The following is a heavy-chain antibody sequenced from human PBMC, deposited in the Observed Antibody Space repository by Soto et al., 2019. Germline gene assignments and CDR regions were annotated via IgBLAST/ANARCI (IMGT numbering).Heavy chain of an antibody. Sequence: EVQLVQSGGDLVQPGGSLRLSCVASGFTFSTYWMTWVRQAPGMGREWVAVIKEDGSEEVYVDSVKGRFSISRDNAKTSLYLQMTSLRAEDTAVYYCATAISSPFSNFENWGQGSLFTVS. CDR1: GFTFSTYW. V-gene: IGHV3-7*01. CDR3: ATAISSPFSNFEN. J-gene: IGHJ4*02. CDR2: IKEDGSEE. D-gene: IGHD2-2*01.